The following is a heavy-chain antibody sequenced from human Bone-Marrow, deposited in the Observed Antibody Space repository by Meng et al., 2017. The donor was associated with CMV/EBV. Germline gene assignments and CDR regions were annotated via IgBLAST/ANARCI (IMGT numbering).Heavy chain of an antibody. D-gene: IGHD3-3*01. Sequence: GGSLRLSCAASGFTFSNAWMSWVRQAPGKGLEWVGRIKSKTDGGTTDYAAPVKGRFTISRDDSKNTLYLQMNSLKTEDTAVYYCTPLGTIFGSVVYWGQGTLVTVSS. CDR2: IKSKTDGGTT. CDR3: TPLGTIFGSVVY. J-gene: IGHJ4*02. CDR1: GFTFSNAW. V-gene: IGHV3-15*01.